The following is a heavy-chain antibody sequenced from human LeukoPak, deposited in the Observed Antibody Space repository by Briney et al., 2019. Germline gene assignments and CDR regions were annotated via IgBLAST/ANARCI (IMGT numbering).Heavy chain of an antibody. D-gene: IGHD6-13*01. Sequence: GASVKVSCKASGYTFTDYYMHWVQQAPGKGLEWMGRVDPEDGETIYAEKFQGRVTITADTSTDTAYMELSSLRSEDTAVYYCATDLLVEAAASLGYWGQGNLVTVSS. CDR1: GYTFTDYY. CDR3: ATDLLVEAAASLGY. V-gene: IGHV1-69-2*01. J-gene: IGHJ4*02. CDR2: VDPEDGET.